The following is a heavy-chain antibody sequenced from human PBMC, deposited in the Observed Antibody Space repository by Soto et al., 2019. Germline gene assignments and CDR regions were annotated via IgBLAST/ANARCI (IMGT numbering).Heavy chain of an antibody. CDR1: GGSISSND. D-gene: IGHD6-13*01. V-gene: IGHV4-59*01. CDR3: ARYRREAVAGYTLDN. CDR2: VYNSGST. Sequence: PSETLSLTCTVSGGSISSNDWTRIRQPPGKGLEWIGYVYNSGSTNYNPSLKIRVTISEDTSKSQFSLKVNSMTAADTAVYYCARYRREAVAGYTLDNWGQGILVANSS. J-gene: IGHJ4*01.